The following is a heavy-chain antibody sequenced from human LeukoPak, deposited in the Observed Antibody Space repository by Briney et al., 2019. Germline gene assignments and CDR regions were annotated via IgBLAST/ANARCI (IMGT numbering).Heavy chain of an antibody. D-gene: IGHD6-19*01. J-gene: IGHJ4*02. V-gene: IGHV3-53*01. CDR2: IYSGSST. CDR3: ARDRSSGWYVYDY. Sequence: SGGSLRLSCAASGCTVSSKYMSWVRQAPGKGLEWLAVIYSGSSTYYADSVKGRFTISRDNSKNTLYLQMNSLRAEDTAVYYCARDRSSGWYVYDYWGQGTLVTVSS. CDR1: GCTVSSKY.